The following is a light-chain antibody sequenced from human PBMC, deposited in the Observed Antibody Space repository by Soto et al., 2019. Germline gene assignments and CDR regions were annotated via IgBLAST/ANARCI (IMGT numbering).Light chain of an antibody. CDR1: SSNIGGNS. CDR3: GSWDSSLSAYV. V-gene: IGLV1-51*01. Sequence: QSLLAQPASVSAAPGQKVTISCSGSSSNIGGNSVSWYQQLPGTAPKLLIYDDDKRPSGIPDRFSGSKSGTSATLGITGFQTGDEADYYCGSWDSSLSAYVFGTGTKVTVL. CDR2: DDD. J-gene: IGLJ1*01.